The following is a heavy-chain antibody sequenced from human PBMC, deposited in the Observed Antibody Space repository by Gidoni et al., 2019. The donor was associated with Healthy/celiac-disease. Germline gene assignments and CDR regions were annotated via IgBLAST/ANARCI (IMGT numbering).Heavy chain of an antibody. CDR3: AREGQRSSGWYGGRV. J-gene: IGHJ4*02. V-gene: IGHV4-34*01. D-gene: IGHD6-13*01. Sequence: QVQLQQWGAGLLKPPETLSLTCAAYGGSFSGYYWSWIRPPPGQGREWIGEIKHSGSTNYNPYLKSRVTISVDTSKNQFSLKLSSVTAADTAVYYCAREGQRSSGWYGGRVWGQGTLVTVSS. CDR1: GGSFSGYY. CDR2: IKHSGST.